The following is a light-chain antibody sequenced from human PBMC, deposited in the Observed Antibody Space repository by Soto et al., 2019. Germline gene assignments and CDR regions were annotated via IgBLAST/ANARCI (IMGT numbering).Light chain of an antibody. J-gene: IGLJ1*01. CDR1: SSDIGGYNY. CDR2: GVT. CDR3: SSYTSGATLYV. V-gene: IGLV2-14*01. Sequence: QSALTQPASVSGSRGQSITISCTGTSSDIGGYNYVSWYQQHPGKAPKLMIYGVTNRPSGVSNRFSGSKSGNTASLTISGLQAEDEADYYCSSYTSGATLYVFGTGTKVTVL.